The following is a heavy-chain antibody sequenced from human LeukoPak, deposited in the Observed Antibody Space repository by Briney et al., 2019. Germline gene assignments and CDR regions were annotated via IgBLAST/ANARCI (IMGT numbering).Heavy chain of an antibody. CDR1: GFTFDDYA. CDR3: AKDRSNNFDY. V-gene: IGHV3-9*01. J-gene: IGHJ4*02. Sequence: GGSLRLSCAASGFTFDDYAMHWVRQAPGKGLEWVSGISWNSGSIGYADSVKGRFTISRDNAEKSLYLQMDSLRAEDTAVYYCAKDRSNNFDYWGQGTLVTVSS. CDR2: ISWNSGSI.